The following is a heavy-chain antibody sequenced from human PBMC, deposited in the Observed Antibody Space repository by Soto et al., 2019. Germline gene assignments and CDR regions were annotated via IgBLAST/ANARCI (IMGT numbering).Heavy chain of an antibody. V-gene: IGHV3-21*01. CDR1: GFTFSSYS. Sequence: GGSLRLSCAASGFTFSSYSMNWVRQAPGKGLEWVSSISSSSSYIYYADSVKGRFTISRDNAKNSLYLQMNSLRAEDTAVYYCARGLYCSGGSCYLHAFYIWGQGTMVTVSS. J-gene: IGHJ3*02. CDR2: ISSSSSYI. D-gene: IGHD2-15*01. CDR3: ARGLYCSGGSCYLHAFYI.